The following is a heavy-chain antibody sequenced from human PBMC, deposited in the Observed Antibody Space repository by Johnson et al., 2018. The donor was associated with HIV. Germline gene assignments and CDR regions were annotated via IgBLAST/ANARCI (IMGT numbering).Heavy chain of an antibody. CDR3: AKSPGKDHGGKSGAFDT. J-gene: IGHJ3*02. D-gene: IGHD4-23*01. CDR1: GFTFSKYG. Sequence: QVQLVESGGGVVQPGRSLRLSCAASGFTFSKYGMHWVRQAPGKGLEWVAVIWYDGSNENYTDSVKGRFIISRDNSNNTLFLHMSGLRGEDTAVYYCAKSPGKDHGGKSGAFDTWGQGTMVTVSS. V-gene: IGHV3-33*03. CDR2: IWYDGSNE.